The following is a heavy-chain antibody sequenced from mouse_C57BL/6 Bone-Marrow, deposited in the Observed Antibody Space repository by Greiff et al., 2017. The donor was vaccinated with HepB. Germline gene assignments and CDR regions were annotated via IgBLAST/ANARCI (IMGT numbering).Heavy chain of an antibody. CDR3: ARNLDILGGYFDV. CDR2: IWSGGST. Sequence: QVQLKESGPGLVQPSQSLSITCTVSGFSLTSYGVHWVRQSPGKGLEWLGVIWSGGSTDYNAAFISRLSISKDNSKRQVFFKMNSLQADDTAIYYCARNLDILGGYFDVWGTGTTVTVSS. V-gene: IGHV2-2*01. J-gene: IGHJ1*03. D-gene: IGHD4-1*01. CDR1: GFSLTSYG.